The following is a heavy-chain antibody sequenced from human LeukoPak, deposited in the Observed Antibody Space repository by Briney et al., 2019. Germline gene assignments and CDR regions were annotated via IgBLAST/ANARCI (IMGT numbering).Heavy chain of an antibody. CDR3: ARSGQPGDSTPGAIDI. J-gene: IGHJ3*02. D-gene: IGHD4-17*01. Sequence: GDPLRLFCALSGFLFSSYTMNWVREAPGKGLEWVSSFTSSSSYILYADSVNGLFTISRDTAKNSLYLQMDSLRVEDTDVYYCARSGQPGDSTPGAIDIWRQGTMVTVSS. CDR2: FTSSSSYI. CDR1: GFLFSSYT. V-gene: IGHV3-21*04.